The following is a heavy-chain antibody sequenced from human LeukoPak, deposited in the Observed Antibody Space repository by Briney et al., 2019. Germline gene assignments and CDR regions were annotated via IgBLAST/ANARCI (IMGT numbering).Heavy chain of an antibody. D-gene: IGHD2-21*01. Sequence: PGRSLRLSCAASGFTFSSYGMHWVRQAPGKGLEWISYIGSSGSAGGNIYYAVSVKGRFTVSRDNAKDSLFLQMNSLQDADTAVYYCARAPTPYFTYYMDVWGKGTTVTVSS. CDR3: ARAPTPYFTYYMDV. J-gene: IGHJ6*03. V-gene: IGHV3-48*02. CDR2: IGSSGSAGGNI. CDR1: GFTFSSYG.